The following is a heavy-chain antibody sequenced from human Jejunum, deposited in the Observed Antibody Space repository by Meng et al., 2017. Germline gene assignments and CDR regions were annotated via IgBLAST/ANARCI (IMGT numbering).Heavy chain of an antibody. J-gene: IGHJ4*02. CDR2: INTNTGKP. CDR3: ARDMYSYGYYDY. CDR1: RYTFTNYA. D-gene: IGHD5-18*01. V-gene: IGHV7-4-1*02. Sequence: QVQVVASGAEVETPGASVKVSCKSSRYTFTNYAINWVRQAPGQGLQWMGRINTNTGKPTYAQDFTGRFVFSLDTSVTTAYLEISSLEAEDTATYYCARDMYSYGYYDYWGQGTLVTVSS.